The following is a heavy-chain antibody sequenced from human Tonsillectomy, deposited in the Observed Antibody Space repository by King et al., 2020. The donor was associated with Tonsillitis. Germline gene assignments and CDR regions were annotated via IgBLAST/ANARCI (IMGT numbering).Heavy chain of an antibody. V-gene: IGHV3-30*04. J-gene: IGHJ4*02. CDR1: GFTFSSYA. Sequence: QLVQSGGGVVQPGRSLRLSCAASGFTFSSYAMHWVRQAPGKGLEWVAVISYDGSNKYYADSVKGRLTISRDNSKNTLYLQMNSLRAEDTAVYYCARDQLHYDFWGGYSGSGYWGQGTLGTVSS. CDR3: ARDQLHYDFWGGYSGSGY. D-gene: IGHD3-3*01. CDR2: ISYDGSNK.